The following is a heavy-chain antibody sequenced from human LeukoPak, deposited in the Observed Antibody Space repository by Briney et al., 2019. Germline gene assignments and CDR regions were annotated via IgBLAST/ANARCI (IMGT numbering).Heavy chain of an antibody. V-gene: IGHV3-74*01. CDR2: INGDGSST. D-gene: IGHD4-17*01. J-gene: IGHJ4*02. CDR1: GFTFSSYW. Sequence: AGGSLSLSCAAPGFTFSSYWRHWVRQAPGKGLVWVSRINGDGSSTSYADSVKGRFTISRDNAKNTLYLQMNSLRAEDTAVYYCARGYGKVPFDYWGQGTLVTVSS. CDR3: ARGYGKVPFDY.